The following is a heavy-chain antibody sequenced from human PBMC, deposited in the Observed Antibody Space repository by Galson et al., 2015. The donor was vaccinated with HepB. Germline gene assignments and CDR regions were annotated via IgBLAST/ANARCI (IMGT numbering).Heavy chain of an antibody. Sequence: SLRLSCAASGLTFSGSAEHWVRQASGKGLEWVGRIRSKANNYATAYGAPVKGRFTISRDDSKNTAYLQMNSLQTEDTAVYYCTRRSTDDSSGYYVSWGQGIVVTVSS. CDR2: IRSKANNYAT. V-gene: IGHV3-73*01. J-gene: IGHJ5*02. D-gene: IGHD3-22*01. CDR1: GLTFSGSA. CDR3: TRRSTDDSSGYYVS.